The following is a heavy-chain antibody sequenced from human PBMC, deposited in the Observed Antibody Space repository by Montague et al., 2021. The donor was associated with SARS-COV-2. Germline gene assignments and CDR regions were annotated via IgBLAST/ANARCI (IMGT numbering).Heavy chain of an antibody. J-gene: IGHJ4*02. CDR3: ASADFWSGYLYFDY. CDR2: IYTSGST. Sequence: TLSLTCTVSGGSISSGSYYWSWIRQPAGKGLEWIVRIYTSGSTNYNPSLKSRVTISVDTSKNQFSLNLSSVTAADTAVYYWASADFWSGYLYFDYWGQGTLVTVSS. V-gene: IGHV4-61*02. CDR1: GGSISSGSYY. D-gene: IGHD3-3*01.